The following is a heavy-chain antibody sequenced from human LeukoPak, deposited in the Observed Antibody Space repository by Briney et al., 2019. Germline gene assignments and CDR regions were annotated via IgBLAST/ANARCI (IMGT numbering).Heavy chain of an antibody. CDR2: INHSGST. CDR3: ARATEARFDY. Sequence: SETLSLTCTVSGGSISSYYWSWIRQPPGKGLEWIGEINHSGSTNYNPSLKSRVTISVDTSKNQFSLKLSSVTAADTAVYYCARATEARFDYWGQGTLVTVSS. J-gene: IGHJ4*02. CDR1: GGSISSYY. D-gene: IGHD1-26*01. V-gene: IGHV4-34*01.